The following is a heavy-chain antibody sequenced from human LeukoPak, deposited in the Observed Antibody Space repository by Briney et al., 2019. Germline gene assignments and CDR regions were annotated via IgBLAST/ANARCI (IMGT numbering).Heavy chain of an antibody. CDR3: ARSLFPSGSAFDI. CDR1: GYTFTSYD. D-gene: IGHD1-26*01. Sequence: AASVKVSCKASGYTFTSYDINWVRQATGQGLEWMGWMNPNSGNTGYAQKFQGRVTMTRNTSISTAYMELSSLRSEDTAVYYCARSLFPSGSAFDIWGQGTMVTVSS. J-gene: IGHJ3*02. V-gene: IGHV1-8*01. CDR2: MNPNSGNT.